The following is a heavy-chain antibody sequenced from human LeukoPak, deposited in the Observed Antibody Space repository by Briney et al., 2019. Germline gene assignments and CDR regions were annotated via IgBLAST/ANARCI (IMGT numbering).Heavy chain of an antibody. CDR3: ARDPIPASAGSSNRFDP. J-gene: IGHJ5*02. CDR1: GGCISNYY. Sequence: SETLSLTCTVSGGCISNYYWSWIRQPAGKGLEWIGRIFNSGSTNYNPSLTSRVTMSVDTSKNQISLKLSSVTAADTAVYYCARDPIPASAGSSNRFDPWGQGTLVTVSS. CDR2: IFNSGST. D-gene: IGHD6-13*01. V-gene: IGHV4-4*07.